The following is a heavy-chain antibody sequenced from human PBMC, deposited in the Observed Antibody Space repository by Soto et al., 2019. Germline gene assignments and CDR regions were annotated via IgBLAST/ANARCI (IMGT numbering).Heavy chain of an antibody. J-gene: IGHJ5*02. V-gene: IGHV4-59*01. CDR2: IYYSGST. CDR1: GGYIRSYY. D-gene: IGHD2-15*01. CDR3: ATGGYCSGGSCYWFDP. Sequence: SETQPLTCTVCGGYIRSYYWSWIRQPPGKGLEWIGYIYYSGSTNYNPSLKSRVTISVDTSKNQFSLKLSSVTAADTAVYYCATGGYCSGGSCYWFDPWGQGTLVTVSS.